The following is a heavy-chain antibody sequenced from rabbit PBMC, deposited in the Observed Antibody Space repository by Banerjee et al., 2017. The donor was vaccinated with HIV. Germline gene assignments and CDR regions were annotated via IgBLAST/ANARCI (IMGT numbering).Heavy chain of an antibody. V-gene: IGHV1S45*01. CDR2: INTSSANT. J-gene: IGHJ4*01. CDR3: ARSSSYSLAL. D-gene: IGHD8-1*01. Sequence: QEQLVESGGGLVQPEGSLTLTCKASGSDISSNAMCWVRQAPGKGLEWIACINTSSANTVYASWAKGRFTISKTSSTTVTLQMTSLTAADTATYFCARSSSYSLALWGQGTLVTVS. CDR1: GSDISSNA.